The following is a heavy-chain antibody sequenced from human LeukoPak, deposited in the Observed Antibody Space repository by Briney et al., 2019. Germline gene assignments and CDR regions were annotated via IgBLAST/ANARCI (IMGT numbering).Heavy chain of an antibody. CDR2: MNPNSGNT. J-gene: IGHJ5*02. CDR3: ARGRSYDFWSGYYKWVGWSPYNWFDP. Sequence: GASVKVSCKASGYTFTSYDINWVRQATGQGLEWMGWMNPNSGNTGYAQKFQGRVTITRNTSISTAYMELSSLRSEDTAVYYCARGRSYDFWSGYYKWVGWSPYNWFDPWGQGTLVTVSS. CDR1: GYTFTSYD. V-gene: IGHV1-8*03. D-gene: IGHD3-3*01.